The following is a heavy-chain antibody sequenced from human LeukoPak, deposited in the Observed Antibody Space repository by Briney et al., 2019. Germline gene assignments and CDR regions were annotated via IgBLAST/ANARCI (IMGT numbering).Heavy chain of an antibody. CDR2: ISSSSSTI. CDR1: GFTFSSYS. J-gene: IGHJ5*02. V-gene: IGHV3-48*04. D-gene: IGHD3-22*01. Sequence: GGSLRLSCAASGFTFSSYSMNWVRQAPGKGLEWVSYISSSSSTIYYADSVKGRFTISRDNAKNSLYLQMNSLRAEDAAVYYCARGLAGYPPYDSSGTWGQGTLVTVSS. CDR3: ARGLAGYPPYDSSGT.